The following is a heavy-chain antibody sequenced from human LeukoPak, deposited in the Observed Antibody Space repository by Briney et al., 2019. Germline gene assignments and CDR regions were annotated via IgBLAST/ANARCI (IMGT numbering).Heavy chain of an antibody. CDR1: EYTVTGNY. CDR2: INPNSGGT. CDR3: ARAPVSYYYDSSPFDY. V-gene: IGHV1-2*02. J-gene: IGHJ4*02. Sequence: TSVKVSCHRSEYTVTGNYMHLVRQPPGQGLEWMGWINPNSGGTNYAQKFQGRVTMTRDTSISTAYMELSRLRSDDTAVYYCARAPVSYYYDSSPFDYWGQGTLVTVSS. D-gene: IGHD3-22*01.